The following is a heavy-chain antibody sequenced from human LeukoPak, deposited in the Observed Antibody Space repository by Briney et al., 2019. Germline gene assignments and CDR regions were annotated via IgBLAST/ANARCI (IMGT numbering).Heavy chain of an antibody. CDR2: IYTNGNT. CDR3: ARQRVLKWFGELVADAFDI. V-gene: IGHV4-4*07. Sequence: PSETLSLTCTVSGVSMSSHYWSWIRQSAGKGLEWIGRIYTNGNTNYNPSLRSRVTMSVDTSKNQFSLKLSSVTAADTAVYYCARQRVLKWFGELVADAFDIWGQGTMVTVSS. J-gene: IGHJ3*02. D-gene: IGHD3-10*01. CDR1: GVSMSSHY.